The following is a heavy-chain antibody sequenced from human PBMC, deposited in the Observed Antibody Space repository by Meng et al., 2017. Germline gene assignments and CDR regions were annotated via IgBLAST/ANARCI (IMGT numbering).Heavy chain of an antibody. V-gene: IGHV3-33*01. CDR2: IWYDGSNK. J-gene: IGHJ6*02. CDR1: GFTFSSYG. CDR3: AREGYCSGGSCYSYYYYGMDV. Sequence: SCAASGFTFSSYGMHWVRQAPGKGLEWVAVIWYDGSNKYYADSVKGRFTISRDNSKNTLYLQMNSLRAEDTAVYYCAREGYCSGGSCYSYYYYGMDVWGQGATVTVSS. D-gene: IGHD2-15*01.